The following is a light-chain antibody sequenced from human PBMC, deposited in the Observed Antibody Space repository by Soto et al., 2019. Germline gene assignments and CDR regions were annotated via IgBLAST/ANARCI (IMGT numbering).Light chain of an antibody. Sequence: QSALTQPPSASGAPGQSVTISCTGTSSDVGGYEYVSWYQQHPGKAPKLMIFEVSNRPSGVPDRFSGSKSGNTASLTVSGLQSDDEADYYCSSYAGSNNYVFGSGTKLTV. CDR1: SSDVGGYEY. CDR3: SSYAGSNNYV. J-gene: IGLJ1*01. CDR2: EVS. V-gene: IGLV2-8*01.